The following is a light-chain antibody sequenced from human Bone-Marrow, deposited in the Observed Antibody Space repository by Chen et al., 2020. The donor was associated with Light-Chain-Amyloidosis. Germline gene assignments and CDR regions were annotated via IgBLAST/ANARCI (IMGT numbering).Light chain of an antibody. CDR2: GAS. CDR3: QQYGSSPLT. Sequence: EIVLTQSPGTLSLSPGERATLSCRASQSVSSSYLAWYQQKPGQAPRLLIYGASSRATGIPDRFSGSGSGTDSTLTISRLEPEDFAVYYCQQYGSSPLTFGGGIKVEIK. J-gene: IGKJ4*01. V-gene: IGKV3-20*01. CDR1: QSVSSSY.